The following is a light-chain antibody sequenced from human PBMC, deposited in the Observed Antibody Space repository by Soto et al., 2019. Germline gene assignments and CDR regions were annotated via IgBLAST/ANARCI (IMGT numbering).Light chain of an antibody. Sequence: EIVMTQSPATLSVSPGERATLACSASQSVSSNLAWYQQKPGQAPRLLIYGASTRATGIPDRFSGSGSGTEFTLTFSSLQSEDFAVYYCQQYNNWPPWTFGQGTKVEIK. J-gene: IGKJ1*01. CDR2: GAS. V-gene: IGKV3-15*01. CDR1: QSVSSN. CDR3: QQYNNWPPWT.